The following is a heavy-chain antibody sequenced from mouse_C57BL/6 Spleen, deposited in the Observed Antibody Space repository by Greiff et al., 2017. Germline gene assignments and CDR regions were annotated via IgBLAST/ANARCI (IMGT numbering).Heavy chain of an antibody. CDR1: GYTFTGYW. CDR2: ILPGSGST. Sequence: QVQLQQSGAELMKPGASVKLSCKATGYTFTGYWIEWVKQRPGHGLEWIGEILPGSGSTNYNEKFKGKATFTADTSSNTAYMQLSSLTTEDSAIYYCARCTIYYDYDETYFDYWGRGTTLTVSS. CDR3: ARCTIYYDYDETYFDY. V-gene: IGHV1-9*01. D-gene: IGHD2-4*01. J-gene: IGHJ2*01.